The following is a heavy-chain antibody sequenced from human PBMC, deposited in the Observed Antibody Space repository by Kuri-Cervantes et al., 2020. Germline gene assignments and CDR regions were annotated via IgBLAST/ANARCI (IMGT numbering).Heavy chain of an antibody. CDR2: IYYSGST. Sequence: SCTVSGGSISSGGYYWSWIRQHPGKGLEWIGYIYYSGSTYYNPSLKSLVTISVDTSKNQFSLKLSSVTAEDTAVYYCAKDRGIAVAGPLEHWGQGTLVTVSS. CDR3: AKDRGIAVAGPLEH. V-gene: IGHV4-31*01. D-gene: IGHD6-19*01. CDR1: GGSISSGGYY. J-gene: IGHJ4*02.